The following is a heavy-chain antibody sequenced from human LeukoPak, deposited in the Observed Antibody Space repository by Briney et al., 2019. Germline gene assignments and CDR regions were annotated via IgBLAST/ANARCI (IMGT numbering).Heavy chain of an antibody. J-gene: IGHJ4*02. CDR3: AKDRVLWFGEGIDY. Sequence: GGSLRLSCAASGFTFSSYGMHWVRQAPGKGLEWVAVISYDGSNKYYADSVKGRFTISRDNSKNTLCLQMNSLRAEDTAVYYCAKDRVLWFGEGIDYWGQGTLVTVSS. CDR1: GFTFSSYG. D-gene: IGHD3-10*01. CDR2: ISYDGSNK. V-gene: IGHV3-30*18.